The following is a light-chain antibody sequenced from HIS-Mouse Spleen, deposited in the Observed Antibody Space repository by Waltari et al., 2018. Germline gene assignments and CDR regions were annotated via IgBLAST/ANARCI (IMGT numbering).Light chain of an antibody. V-gene: IGLV1-47*01. CDR3: AAWDDSLSGPV. J-gene: IGLJ2*01. CDR1: SSNIGSNY. CDR2: RNN. Sequence: QSVLTQPPSASGTPGQRVTISCSGSSSNIGSNYVYWYQQLPGTAPKLLIYRNNQRPSGVPYRFFGSKSGTSASLAISGLRSEDEADYYCAAWDDSLSGPVFGGGTKLTVL.